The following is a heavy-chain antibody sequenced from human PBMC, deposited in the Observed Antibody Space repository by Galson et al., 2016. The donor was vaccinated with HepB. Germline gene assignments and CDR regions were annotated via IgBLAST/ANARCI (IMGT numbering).Heavy chain of an antibody. CDR1: GVSVSSSSFY. J-gene: IGHJ4*02. CDR3: VRLGGRGWYNLDS. CDR2: IYYSRTT. D-gene: IGHD6-19*01. Sequence: ETLSLTCTVSGVSVSSSSFYWGWVRQSPGKGLEWIGHIYYSRTTSYNPSLKSRVTISVDNSRTQFSLRLSSVGAADTARYYGVRLGGRGWYNLDSWGQGTLVPVSS. V-gene: IGHV4-39*01.